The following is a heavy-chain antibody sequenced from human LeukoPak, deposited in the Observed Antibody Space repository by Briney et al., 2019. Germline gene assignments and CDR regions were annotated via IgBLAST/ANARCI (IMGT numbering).Heavy chain of an antibody. Sequence: PGGSLRLSCAASGLTFSSYAMSWVRQAPGKGLEWVSAISGSGGSTYYADSVKGRFTISRDNSKNTLYLQMNSLRAEDTAVYYCAKEQSLGEAPFYYFDYWGRGTLVTVSS. J-gene: IGHJ4*02. CDR2: ISGSGGST. V-gene: IGHV3-23*01. CDR3: AKEQSLGEAPFYYFDY. D-gene: IGHD6-19*01. CDR1: GLTFSSYA.